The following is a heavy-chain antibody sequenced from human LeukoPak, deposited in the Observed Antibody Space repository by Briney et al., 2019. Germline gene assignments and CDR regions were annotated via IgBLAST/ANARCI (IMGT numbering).Heavy chain of an antibody. V-gene: IGHV3-7*01. CDR3: ARDRGYNSFDY. D-gene: IGHD3-10*01. CDR1: GVTFSSLW. J-gene: IGHJ4*02. Sequence: GGTLRLSCAASGVTFSSLWMTWVRQAPGKGLEWVANIDLDGSVKNDVDSMRGRFTISRGNAKNSLYLQMNSLRAEDTAVYYCARDRGYNSFDYWGQGTLVTVAS. CDR2: IDLDGSVK.